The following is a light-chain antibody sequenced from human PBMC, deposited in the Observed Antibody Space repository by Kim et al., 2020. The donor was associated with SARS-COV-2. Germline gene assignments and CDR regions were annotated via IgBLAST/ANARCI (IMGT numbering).Light chain of an antibody. V-gene: IGLV2-8*01. J-gene: IGLJ2*01. CDR1: STDRIFYNY. CDR2: DVS. CDR3: SSYGGDADIQ. Sequence: QSALTQPPSASGSPGQSVTISCSGTSTDRIFYNYVSWYQHHPGKAPKLILFDVSKRPSGVPDRFSGSKSGSTASLTVSGLQADDEADYYCSSYGGDADIQFGGGTQLTVL.